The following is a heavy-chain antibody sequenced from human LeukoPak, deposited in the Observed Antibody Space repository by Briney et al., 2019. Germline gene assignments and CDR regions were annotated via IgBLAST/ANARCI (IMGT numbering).Heavy chain of an antibody. J-gene: IGHJ4*02. V-gene: IGHV3-23*01. CDR3: ARVGYSGYDYDY. CDR1: GFTFSSYA. Sequence: GGSLRLSCEASGFTFSSYAMSWVRQAPGNGLEWVSVISGSGDSTYYADSVEGRCTISRDNSKDALYLQMNSLRAEDTAVYYCARVGYSGYDYDYWGQGTLVTVSS. CDR2: ISGSGDST. D-gene: IGHD5-12*01.